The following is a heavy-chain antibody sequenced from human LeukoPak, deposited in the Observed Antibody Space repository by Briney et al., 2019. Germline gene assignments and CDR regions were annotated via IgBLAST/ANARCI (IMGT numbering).Heavy chain of an antibody. Sequence: ASVKVSCKASGGTFSSYAISWVRQAPGQGLEWMGGIIPIFGTANYAQKFQGRVTITADESTSTAYMELSSLRSEDTAVYYYAMYYYDSSGYQYWGQGTLVTVSS. CDR3: AMYYYDSSGYQY. J-gene: IGHJ4*02. CDR2: IIPIFGTA. CDR1: GGTFSSYA. D-gene: IGHD3-22*01. V-gene: IGHV1-69*13.